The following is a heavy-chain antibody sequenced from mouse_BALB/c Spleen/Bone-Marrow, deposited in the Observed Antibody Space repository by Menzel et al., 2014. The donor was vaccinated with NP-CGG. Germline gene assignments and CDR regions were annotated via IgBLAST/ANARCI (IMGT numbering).Heavy chain of an antibody. CDR2: IYPGDGDT. J-gene: IGHJ2*01. V-gene: IGHV1-80*01. Sequence: QVQLKQSGAELVRPGSSEKISCKASGYAFSSYWMNWVKQRPGQGLEWIGQIYPGDGDTNYNGKFKGKATLTADKSSSTAYIQLSSLTSEDSAVYFCARMGDYSYYFDYWGQGTTLTVSS. D-gene: IGHD1-1*01. CDR1: GYAFSSYW. CDR3: ARMGDYSYYFDY.